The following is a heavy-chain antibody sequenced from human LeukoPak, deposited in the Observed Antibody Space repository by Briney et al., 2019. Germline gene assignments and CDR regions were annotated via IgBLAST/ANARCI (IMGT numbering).Heavy chain of an antibody. CDR3: ARGPLDWRPYYFNY. CDR2: IYYSGST. CDR1: GGSISSSSYY. D-gene: IGHD3-9*01. J-gene: IGHJ4*02. Sequence: SETLSLTCTVSGGSISSSSYYWGWIRQPPGKGLEWIGSIYYSGSTYYNPSLKSRVTISVDTSKNQFSLKLSSVTAADTAVYYCARGPLDWRPYYFNYWGQGTLVTVSS. V-gene: IGHV4-39*07.